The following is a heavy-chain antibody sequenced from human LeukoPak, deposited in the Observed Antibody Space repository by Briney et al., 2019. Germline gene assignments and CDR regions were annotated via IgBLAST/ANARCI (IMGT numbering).Heavy chain of an antibody. J-gene: IGHJ4*02. CDR3: TRTRWTSGYYFDY. CDR2: ISGSGSST. CDR1: GFTFNNYA. D-gene: IGHD3-22*01. V-gene: IGHV3-23*01. Sequence: GGSLRLSCAASGFTFNNYAMGWVRQAPGKGLEWVSAISGSGSSTYYTDSVKGRFTISRDNPKNTLFLQMNSLRVEDTAVYYCTRTRWTSGYYFDYWGQGTLVTDSS.